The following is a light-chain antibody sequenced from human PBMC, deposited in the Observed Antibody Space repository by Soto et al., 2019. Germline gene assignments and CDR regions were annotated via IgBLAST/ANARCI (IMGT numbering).Light chain of an antibody. V-gene: IGKV3-20*01. CDR2: DAS. CDR3: QQYGRSPST. J-gene: IGKJ1*01. Sequence: EFVLTQSPGTLSLSPGERATLSCRASQTVRNNYLAWYQQKPGQAPRLLIYDASSRATGIPDRFSGSGSGTDFTLTISRLEPEDFAVYYCQQYGRSPSTFGQGTKVDIK. CDR1: QTVRNNY.